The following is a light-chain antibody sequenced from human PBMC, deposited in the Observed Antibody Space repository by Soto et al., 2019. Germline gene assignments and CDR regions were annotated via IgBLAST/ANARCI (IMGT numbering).Light chain of an antibody. J-gene: IGLJ7*01. CDR3: QSYDSSLSGSV. CDR1: SSNIGAGFD. CDR2: SNN. Sequence: QSVLTQPPTVSGAPGQRVSISCTGSSSNIGAGFDVHWYQQLPGTAPKLLIYSNNNRTSGVHDRFSGSKSGTSASLAITGLQAEDEADYYCQSYDSSLSGSVFGGGTQLTVL. V-gene: IGLV1-40*01.